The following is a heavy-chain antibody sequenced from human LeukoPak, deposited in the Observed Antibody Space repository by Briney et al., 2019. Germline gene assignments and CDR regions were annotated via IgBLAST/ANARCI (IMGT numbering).Heavy chain of an antibody. J-gene: IGHJ3*02. V-gene: IGHV3-30*01. CDR3: ARGPGPIAGAKNPFDI. CDR1: GLTFSYYA. CDR2: ISYVGSNK. Sequence: GGSLRLSCAASGLTFSYYAKRWVRQAAGKGLEWVAVISYVGSNKVSAASVKGRFTISPYKSKNTLYLQMNNLRPEDTAFYYCARGPGPIAGAKNPFDIWGQGTMVTVSS. D-gene: IGHD1-26*01.